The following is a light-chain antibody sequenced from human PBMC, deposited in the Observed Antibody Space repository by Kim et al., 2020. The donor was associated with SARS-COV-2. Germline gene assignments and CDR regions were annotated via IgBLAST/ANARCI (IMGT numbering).Light chain of an antibody. J-gene: IGLJ2*01. CDR1: SLRSYY. CDR2: GKN. V-gene: IGLV3-19*01. Sequence: VALGQTVRITCQGDSLRSYYATWYQQKPGQAPIVVIYGKNNRPSGIPDRFSSSSSGDTASLTITGTQAGDEADYYCNSRGSNDNVLFGGGTKLTVL. CDR3: NSRGSNDNVL.